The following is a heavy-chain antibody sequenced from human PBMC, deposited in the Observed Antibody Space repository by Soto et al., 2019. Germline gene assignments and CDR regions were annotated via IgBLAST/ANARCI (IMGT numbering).Heavy chain of an antibody. CDR3: ARRPYSSGWYFDY. J-gene: IGHJ4*02. CDR1: GGSNSSSSYY. D-gene: IGHD6-19*01. CDR2: IYYSGST. Sequence: SETLSLTCTVSGGSNSSSSYYWGWIRQPPGKGLEWIGSIYYSGSTYYNPSLKSRVTISVDTSKNQFSLKLSSVTAADTAVYYCARRPYSSGWYFDYWGQGTLVTVSS. V-gene: IGHV4-39*01.